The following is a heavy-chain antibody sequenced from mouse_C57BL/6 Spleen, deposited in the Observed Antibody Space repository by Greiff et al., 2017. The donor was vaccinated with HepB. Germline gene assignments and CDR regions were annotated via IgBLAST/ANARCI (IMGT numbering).Heavy chain of an antibody. CDR1: GFSLTSYG. D-gene: IGHD1-1*01. V-gene: IGHV2-6*01. CDR3: ASRHYYGSSYGAMDY. CDR2: IWGVGST. J-gene: IGHJ4*01. Sequence: VQLKESGPGLVAPSQSLSITCTVSGFSLTSYGVDWVRQSPGKGLEWLGVIWGVGSTNYNSALKSRLSISKDNSKSQVFLKMNSLQTDDTAMYYCASRHYYGSSYGAMDYWGQGTSVTVSS.